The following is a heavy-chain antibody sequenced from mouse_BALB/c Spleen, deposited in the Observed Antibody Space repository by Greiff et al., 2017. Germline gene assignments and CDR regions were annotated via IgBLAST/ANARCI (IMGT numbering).Heavy chain of an antibody. CDR1: GYSITSGYY. CDR3: ASYDGYYVTYYAMDY. D-gene: IGHD2-3*01. V-gene: IGHV3-6*02. CDR2: ISYDGSN. Sequence: EVHLVESGPGLVKPSQSLSLTCSVTGYSITSGYYWNWIRQFPGNKLEWMGYISYDGSNNYNPSLKNRISITRDTSKNQFFLKLNSVTTEDTATYYCASYDGYYVTYYAMDYWGQGTSVTVAS. J-gene: IGHJ4*01.